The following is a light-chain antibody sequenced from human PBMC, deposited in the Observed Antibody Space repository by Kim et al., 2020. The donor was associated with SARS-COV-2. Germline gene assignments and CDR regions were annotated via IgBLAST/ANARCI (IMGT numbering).Light chain of an antibody. Sequence: QSALTQPRSVSGSPGQSVTISCTGTSSDVGGYSYVSWYQQHPGKAPKLMIFAVSKRPSGVTDRFSDSKSGNTASLTISGPQTEDEADYYFCSYAGSYTVFGGGTQLTFL. V-gene: IGLV2-11*01. CDR1: SSDVGGYSY. CDR3: CSYAGSYTV. CDR2: AVS. J-gene: IGLJ2*01.